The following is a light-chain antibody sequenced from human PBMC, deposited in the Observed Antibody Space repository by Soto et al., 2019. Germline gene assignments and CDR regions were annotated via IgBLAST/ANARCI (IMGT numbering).Light chain of an antibody. CDR3: QQYNSYSWT. Sequence: DIQMTQSPSTLSASVGDRGAISCRASQSISSSLAWYQQKPGKAPKLLIYKASSLESGVPSRFSGSGSGTEFTLTISSLQPDDFAAYYCQQYNSYSWTFGQGTKVDI. CDR2: KAS. CDR1: QSISSS. J-gene: IGKJ1*01. V-gene: IGKV1-5*03.